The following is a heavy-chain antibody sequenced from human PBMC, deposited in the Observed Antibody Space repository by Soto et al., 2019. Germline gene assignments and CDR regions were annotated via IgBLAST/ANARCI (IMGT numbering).Heavy chain of an antibody. CDR1: GFTFSSYG. V-gene: IGHV3-33*01. D-gene: IGHD2-15*01. J-gene: IGHJ5*02. Sequence: QVQLVESGGGVVQPGRSLRLSCAASGFTFSSYGMHWVRQAPGKGLEWVAVIWYDGSNKYYADSVKGRFTISRDNSKNTMYLQMNSLRAEDTAVYYCARGFACSGGSCYSNWFDPWGQGNLVTVSS. CDR2: IWYDGSNK. CDR3: ARGFACSGGSCYSNWFDP.